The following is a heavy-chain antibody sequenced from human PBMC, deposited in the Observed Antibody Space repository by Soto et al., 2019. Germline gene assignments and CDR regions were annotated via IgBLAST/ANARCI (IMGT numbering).Heavy chain of an antibody. CDR3: ASSHLYSRGWYPVGIAFDY. CDR1: GYTFTSYA. D-gene: IGHD6-19*01. J-gene: IGHJ4*02. V-gene: IGHV1-3*01. CDR2: INAGNGNT. Sequence: QVQLVQSGAEVKKPGASVKVSCKASGYTFTSYAMHWVRQAPGQRLEWMGWINAGNGNTKYSQKFQGRVTITRDTSASTAYMELSSLRSEDTAVYYCASSHLYSRGWYPVGIAFDYWGQGTLVTVSS.